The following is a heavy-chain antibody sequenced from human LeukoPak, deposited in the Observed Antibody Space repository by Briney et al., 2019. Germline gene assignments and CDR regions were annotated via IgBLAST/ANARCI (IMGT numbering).Heavy chain of an antibody. V-gene: IGHV1-46*01. CDR2: INPTGGSI. CDR1: GYTFTSYY. CDR3: ARDRGYCSGGSCYTDY. D-gene: IGHD2-15*01. J-gene: IGHJ4*02. Sequence: GASVKVSCNASGYTFTSYYIHWVRQAPGQGLEWMGIINPTGGSISYAQNFQGRVTMTRDTSTSTVYMELRSLRSEDTAVYYCARDRGYCSGGSCYTDYWGQGTLVTVSS.